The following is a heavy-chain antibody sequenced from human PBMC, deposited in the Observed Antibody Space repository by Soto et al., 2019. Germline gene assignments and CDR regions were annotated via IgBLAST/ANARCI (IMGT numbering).Heavy chain of an antibody. CDR3: TTGIYYDILTGYHNVAY. CDR2: IKSKTDGGTA. V-gene: IGHV3-15*01. D-gene: IGHD3-9*01. CDR1: GFNLSHPW. J-gene: IGHJ4*02. Sequence: PGGSLRLCCVASGFNLSHPWMTWVRQAAGKGLEWVGRIKSKTDGGTADYAAPVKGRATISRDDSKNTVYLQMNSLKTEDTAVYYCTTGIYYDILTGYHNVAYWGQGALVTVSS.